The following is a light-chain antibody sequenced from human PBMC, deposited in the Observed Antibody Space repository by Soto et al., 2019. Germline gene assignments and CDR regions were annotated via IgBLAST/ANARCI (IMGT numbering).Light chain of an antibody. CDR1: QFVSSR. CDR2: GAF. Sequence: EIVFTHSPGTLSASPLERVTLSFRASQFVSSRLAWYQQKPGQAPRLLIYGAFTRATGIPARFSGSGSGTEFTLTISSLQSEDFAVYYCQQYNNWPPEVTFGGGTKVDIK. J-gene: IGKJ4*01. CDR3: QQYNNWPPEVT. V-gene: IGKV3-15*01.